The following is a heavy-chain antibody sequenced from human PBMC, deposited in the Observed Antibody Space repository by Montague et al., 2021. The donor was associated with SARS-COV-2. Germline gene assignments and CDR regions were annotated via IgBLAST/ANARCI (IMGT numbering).Heavy chain of an antibody. CDR2: TYYRSTWYN. CDR3: ARQVGITWYALDV. J-gene: IGHJ6*02. CDR1: GDSVFSNDAA. Sequence: CAISGDSVFSNDAAWNWIRQSPSRGLEWLGRTYYRSTWYNDYAVSVTGRITINPDTSKNQFSLQLNSVTPEDTAVYYCARQVGITWYALDVWGQGTTVTVSS. V-gene: IGHV6-1*01. D-gene: IGHD2-21*01.